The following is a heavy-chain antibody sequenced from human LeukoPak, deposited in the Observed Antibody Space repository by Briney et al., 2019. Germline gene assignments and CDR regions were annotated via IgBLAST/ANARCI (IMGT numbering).Heavy chain of an antibody. CDR2: IYYSGST. CDR3: ARHKPPTYYYYYGMDV. CDR1: GGSISSYY. J-gene: IGHJ6*02. V-gene: IGHV4-59*08. Sequence: SETLSLTCTVSGGSISSYYWSWIRQPPGKGLEWIGYIYYSGSTNYNPSLKSRVTISVDTSKNQFSLKLSSVTAADTAVYYCARHKPPTYYYYYGMDVWGQGTTVTVSS.